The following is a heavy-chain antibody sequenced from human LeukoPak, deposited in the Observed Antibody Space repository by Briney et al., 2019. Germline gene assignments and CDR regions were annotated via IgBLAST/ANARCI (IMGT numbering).Heavy chain of an antibody. J-gene: IGHJ4*02. V-gene: IGHV3-30*02. D-gene: IGHD5-12*01. Sequence: PGGSLRLSCAASGFSFSGYGMHWVRQAPGKGLEWVAFIRYDGSNEYYADSVKGRFTISRDKSKNTLSLQMNGLRVEDTAVYYCAKSRLRGVATMAFDYWGQGTLVTVSS. CDR3: AKSRLRGVATMAFDY. CDR1: GFSFSGYG. CDR2: IRYDGSNE.